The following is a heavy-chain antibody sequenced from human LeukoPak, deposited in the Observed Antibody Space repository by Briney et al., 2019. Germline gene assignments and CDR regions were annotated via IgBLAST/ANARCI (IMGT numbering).Heavy chain of an antibody. V-gene: IGHV1-2*02. CDR1: GYTFTGYC. Sequence: ASVKVSCKASGYTFTGYCMHWVRQAPGQGLEWMGWINPNSGGTNYAQKFQGRVTMTRDTSISTAYMELSRLRSDDTAVYYCARSRPNYYGSGYPDYWGQGTLVTVSS. D-gene: IGHD3-10*01. CDR2: INPNSGGT. CDR3: ARSRPNYYGSGYPDY. J-gene: IGHJ4*02.